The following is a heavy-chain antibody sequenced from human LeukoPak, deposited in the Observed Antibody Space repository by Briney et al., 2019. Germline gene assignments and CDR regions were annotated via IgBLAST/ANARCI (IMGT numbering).Heavy chain of an antibody. CDR3: ARHHDFWSGYHNYYYGMDV. Sequence: SETLSLTCTVSGGSITSSSYYWGWIRQPPGKGLEWIGNIYYSGSTYYNPSLRSRVTISVDTSKDQFSLKLSSVTAADTAVYYCARHHDFWSGYHNYYYGMDVWGQGTTVTVSS. CDR2: IYYSGST. V-gene: IGHV4-39*01. D-gene: IGHD3-3*01. J-gene: IGHJ6*02. CDR1: GGSITSSSYY.